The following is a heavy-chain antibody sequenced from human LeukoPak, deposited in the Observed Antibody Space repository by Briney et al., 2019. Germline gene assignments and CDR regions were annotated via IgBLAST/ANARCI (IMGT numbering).Heavy chain of an antibody. J-gene: IGHJ4*02. Sequence: APVKVSCKASGYTFTSYGISWVRQAPGQGLEWMGWISAYNGNTNYAQKLQGRVTMTTDTSTSTAYMELRSLRSDDTAVYYCARDLSIAAAAAFDYWGQGTLVTVSS. CDR2: ISAYNGNT. CDR3: ARDLSIAAAAAFDY. D-gene: IGHD6-13*01. CDR1: GYTFTSYG. V-gene: IGHV1-18*01.